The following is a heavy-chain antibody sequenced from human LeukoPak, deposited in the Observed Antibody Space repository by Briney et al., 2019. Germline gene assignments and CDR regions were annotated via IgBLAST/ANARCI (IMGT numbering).Heavy chain of an antibody. V-gene: IGHV3-48*02. J-gene: IGHJ4*02. Sequence: GGSLRLSCAASGFTFSSYSMNWVRQAPGKGLEWISYISSGSSSIYYADSVKGRFTISRDNAKHSLYLQMNSLSDEDTAVYFCARDGCNSYDYWGQGTLVTVSS. D-gene: IGHD5-24*01. CDR2: ISSGSSSI. CDR1: GFTFSSYS. CDR3: ARDGCNSYDY.